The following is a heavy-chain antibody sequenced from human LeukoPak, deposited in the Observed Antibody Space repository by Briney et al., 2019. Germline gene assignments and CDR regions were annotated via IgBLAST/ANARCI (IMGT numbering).Heavy chain of an antibody. Sequence: ASVTVSCKASGYTFTRYAMNWLRQAPGQGLEWMGWINHNTGNPTYAQAFTGRFVFSLDTSVSTAYLQISSLNTEDTAVYYCAIDQPVAGVSNFDSWGQGTLVTVSS. CDR3: AIDQPVAGVSNFDS. J-gene: IGHJ4*02. D-gene: IGHD6-19*01. V-gene: IGHV7-4-1*02. CDR1: GYTFTRYA. CDR2: INHNTGNP.